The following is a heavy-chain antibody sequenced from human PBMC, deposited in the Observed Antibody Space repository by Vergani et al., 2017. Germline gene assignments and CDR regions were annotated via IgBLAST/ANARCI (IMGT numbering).Heavy chain of an antibody. CDR1: GGSISSGGYS. D-gene: IGHD6-13*01. Sequence: QLQLQESGSGLVKPSQTLSLTCAVSGGSISSGGYSWSWIRPPPGKGLEWIGYIYHSGSTYYNPSLKSRVTISVDRSKNQFSLKLSSVTAADTAVYYCARARRSSSWYVGGWFDPWGQGTLVTVSS. CDR3: ARARRSSSWYVGGWFDP. V-gene: IGHV4-30-2*01. J-gene: IGHJ5*02. CDR2: IYHSGST.